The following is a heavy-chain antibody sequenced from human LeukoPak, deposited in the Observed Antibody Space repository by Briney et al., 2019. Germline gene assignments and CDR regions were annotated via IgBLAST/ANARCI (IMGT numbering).Heavy chain of an antibody. V-gene: IGHV4-39*07. CDR2: IYYSGSA. CDR3: ARDTGPSGTAFDY. Sequence: SETLSLTCTVSGGSITNTGAYWVWIRQSPGKGLEWIGSIYYSGSAYYTPSLRSRVTISVATSKSLFSLTLSSVTAADTAVYYSARDTGPSGTAFDYWGQGTLVTVSS. J-gene: IGHJ4*02. CDR1: GGSITNTGAY. D-gene: IGHD2-2*01.